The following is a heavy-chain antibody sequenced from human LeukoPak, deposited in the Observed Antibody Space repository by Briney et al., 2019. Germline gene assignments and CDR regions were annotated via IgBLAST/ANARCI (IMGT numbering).Heavy chain of an antibody. J-gene: IGHJ4*02. CDR2: ISGSDGST. Sequence: GGSLRLSCAAFGFTFSSYAMSWVRQAPGKGLEWVSGISGSDGSTYYADSVKGRFTISRDNSKNTLFLQVSSLRAEDTAVYYCAKVPLTGTTFDYWGQGTLVTFSS. CDR1: GFTFSSYA. V-gene: IGHV3-23*01. CDR3: AKVPLTGTTFDY. D-gene: IGHD1-20*01.